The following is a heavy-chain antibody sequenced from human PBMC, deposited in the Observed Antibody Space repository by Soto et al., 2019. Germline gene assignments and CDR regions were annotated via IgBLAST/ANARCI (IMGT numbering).Heavy chain of an antibody. J-gene: IGHJ4*02. V-gene: IGHV4-34*01. D-gene: IGHD3-16*01. CDR3: AILGKGY. CDR1: GGSFSNYY. Sequence: ASETLSLTCVVYGGSFSNYYWNWIRQPPGQGLEWIGEINHTGNTNYNPSLKSRATISGDRSKNQFSLKLTSVTAADTAVYYCAILGKGYWGQGTLVTVSS. CDR2: INHTGNT.